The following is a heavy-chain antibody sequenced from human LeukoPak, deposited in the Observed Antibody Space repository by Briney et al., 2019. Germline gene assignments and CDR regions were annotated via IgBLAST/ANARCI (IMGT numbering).Heavy chain of an antibody. CDR2: IRYDGSNK. V-gene: IGHV3-30*02. CDR1: GFTFSSYG. D-gene: IGHD3-22*01. J-gene: IGHJ4*02. Sequence: GGSLRLSCAASGFTFSSYGMHWVRQAPGKGLEWVAFIRYDGSNKYYADSVKGRFTISRDNSKNTLYLQMNRLRAEDTAVYYCAKDFQYYYDSSGYYFDYWGQGTLVTVSS. CDR3: AKDFQYYYDSSGYYFDY.